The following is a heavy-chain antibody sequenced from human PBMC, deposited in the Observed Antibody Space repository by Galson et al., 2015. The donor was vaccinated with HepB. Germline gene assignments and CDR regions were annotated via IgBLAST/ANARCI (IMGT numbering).Heavy chain of an antibody. J-gene: IGHJ3*02. CDR3: VRVLGEVSNDGFDI. D-gene: IGHD3-16*02. Sequence: SLRLSCAASGFTFSSYSLNWVRQAPGKGLEWVSSISSSSSYKYYADSVEGRFTISRDNVKNSLFLQMNSLRAEDMAVYYCVRVLGEVSNDGFDIWGPGTMVTVSS. V-gene: IGHV3-21*01. CDR2: ISSSSSYK. CDR1: GFTFSSYS.